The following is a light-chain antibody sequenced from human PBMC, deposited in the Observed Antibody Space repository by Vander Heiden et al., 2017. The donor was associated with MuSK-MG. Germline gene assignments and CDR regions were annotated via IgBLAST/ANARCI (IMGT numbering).Light chain of an antibody. CDR2: AAS. J-gene: IGKJ5*01. CDR1: QGISNS. CDR3: QQYDSTLIT. Sequence: DIQMTQSPSSLSASVGDRVTITCRASQGISNSLAWYQQKPGKAPKLLLYAASRLESGVPSRFSGSGSGTDYTLTISSLQPEDFATYYCQQYDSTLITFGQGTRLEIK. V-gene: IGKV1-NL1*01.